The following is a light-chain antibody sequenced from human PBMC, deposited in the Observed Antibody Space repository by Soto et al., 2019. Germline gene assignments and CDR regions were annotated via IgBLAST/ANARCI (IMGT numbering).Light chain of an antibody. CDR3: SSYTSSSLGV. V-gene: IGLV2-14*01. CDR2: DVS. J-gene: IGLJ2*01. CDR1: SSDVGGYNY. Sequence: QLVLTQPASVSGSPGQSITISCTGTSSDVGGYNYVSWYQQHPGKAPKLMIYDVSNRPSGVSNRFSGSKSGNTASLTISGLQAGDEADYYCSSYTSSSLGVFGGGTKLTVL.